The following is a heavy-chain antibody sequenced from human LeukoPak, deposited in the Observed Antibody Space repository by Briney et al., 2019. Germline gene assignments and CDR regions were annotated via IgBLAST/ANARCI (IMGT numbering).Heavy chain of an antibody. Sequence: GGSLRLSCAASGFTFSNYGMHWVRQAPGKGLEWVAFIRYDGNDKYSADSVKGRFTISRDNSKNTLYLQMSSLRAEDTAVYYCAKPYPYSGSFFVDYWGQGALVTVSS. CDR1: GFTFSNYG. J-gene: IGHJ4*02. CDR3: AKPYPYSGSFFVDY. D-gene: IGHD1-26*01. V-gene: IGHV3-30*02. CDR2: IRYDGNDK.